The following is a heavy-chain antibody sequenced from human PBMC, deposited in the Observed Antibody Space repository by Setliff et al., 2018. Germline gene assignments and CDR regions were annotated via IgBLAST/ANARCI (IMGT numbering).Heavy chain of an antibody. CDR2: NYYTGST. J-gene: IGHJ5*02. CDR1: GMSITSYY. CDR3: ARALRSPLGGTAFVPVHFDP. V-gene: IGHV4-59*01. D-gene: IGHD3-16*01. Sequence: SETLSLTCSVSGMSITSYYWSWIRQSPGRGLEWIGYNYYTGSTTYSPSLKSRVTISPDTSKNQFHLTVKSVTEADTAVYYCARALRSPLGGTAFVPVHFDPWGQGILVTVSS.